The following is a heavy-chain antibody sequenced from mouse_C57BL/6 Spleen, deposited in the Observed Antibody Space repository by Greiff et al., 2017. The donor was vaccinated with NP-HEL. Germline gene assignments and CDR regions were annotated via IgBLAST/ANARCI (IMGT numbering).Heavy chain of an antibody. CDR3: AREVVTTRGYFDY. J-gene: IGHJ2*01. Sequence: EVQLVESGPGLVKPSQSLSLTCSVTGYSITSGYYWNWIRQFPGNKLEWMGYISYDGSNNYNPSLKNRISITRDTSKNQFFLKLKSVTTEDTATYYCAREVVTTRGYFDYWGQGTTLTVSS. V-gene: IGHV3-6*01. CDR1: GYSITSGYY. CDR2: ISYDGSN. D-gene: IGHD2-2*01.